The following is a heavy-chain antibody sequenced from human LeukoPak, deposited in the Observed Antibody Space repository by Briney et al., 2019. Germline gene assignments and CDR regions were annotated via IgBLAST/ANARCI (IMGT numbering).Heavy chain of an antibody. CDR3: ARGPRDGYNFRVGYFDY. CDR1: GDSISTGPYY. Sequence: NPSQTLSLTCTVSGDSISTGPYYWNWIRQPPGKGLEWIGSIYQSGRTYYNPSLKGRATISVDPSKNQFSLRLSSVPTARPGVSYCARGPRDGYNFRVGYFDYWGQGNLVTVSS. V-gene: IGHV4-38-2*02. D-gene: IGHD5-24*01. CDR2: IYQSGRT. J-gene: IGHJ4*02.